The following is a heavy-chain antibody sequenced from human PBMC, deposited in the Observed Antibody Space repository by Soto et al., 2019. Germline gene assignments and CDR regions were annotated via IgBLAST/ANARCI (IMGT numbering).Heavy chain of an antibody. J-gene: IGHJ4*02. CDR2: IYYSGST. CDR1: GGSISSYY. D-gene: IGHD2-21*02. V-gene: IGHV4-59*08. CDR3: ARSVVTAIHDY. Sequence: SETLSLTCTVSGGSISSYYWSWIRQPPGKGREWIGYIYYSGSTNYNPSLKSRVTISVDTSKNQFSLKLSSVTAADTAVYYCARSVVTAIHDYWGQGTLVTVS.